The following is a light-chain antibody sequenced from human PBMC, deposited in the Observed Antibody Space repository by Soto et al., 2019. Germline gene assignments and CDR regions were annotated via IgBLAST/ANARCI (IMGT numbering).Light chain of an antibody. V-gene: IGLV4-60*02. CDR1: SGNSDDL. CDR3: ETWGSAIWL. CDR2: VEGSGNY. J-gene: IGLJ3*02. Sequence: QLVLTQSSSASASLGSSVKLSCTLSSGNSDDLIAWHQQQRGKAARDMMKVEGSGNYNRGIGVPDRFSGSSSGSDRYLTISNLQREEEADYYCETWGSAIWLFGGGTKLTVL.